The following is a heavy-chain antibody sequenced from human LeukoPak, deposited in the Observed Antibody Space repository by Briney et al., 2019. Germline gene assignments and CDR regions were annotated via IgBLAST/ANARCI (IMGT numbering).Heavy chain of an antibody. V-gene: IGHV4-61*01. D-gene: IGHD3-22*01. CDR2: FYYSGSI. J-gene: IGHJ3*02. Sequence: SETLSLTCTVSGGSVSSGSYYWSWIRQPPGKGREWIGYFYYSGSINYNASLKSRVTISVDTSKHQFSLKLSSVTAADTAVYYCARAFPYFYDSSGSRLGDAFDIWGQGTMVTVSS. CDR1: GGSVSSGSYY. CDR3: ARAFPYFYDSSGSRLGDAFDI.